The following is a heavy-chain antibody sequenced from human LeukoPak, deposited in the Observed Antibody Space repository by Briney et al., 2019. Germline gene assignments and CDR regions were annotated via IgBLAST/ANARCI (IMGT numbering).Heavy chain of an antibody. Sequence: GGSLRLSCVASGFTFDDYAMHWVRQAPGKGLEWVSGISWNSGSIGYADSVKGRFTISRDNAKNSLYLQMNSLRAEDTALYYCAKGKRDYYDSSGPRYNWFDPWGQGTLVTVSS. D-gene: IGHD3-22*01. CDR3: AKGKRDYYDSSGPRYNWFDP. CDR1: GFTFDDYA. V-gene: IGHV3-9*01. J-gene: IGHJ5*02. CDR2: ISWNSGSI.